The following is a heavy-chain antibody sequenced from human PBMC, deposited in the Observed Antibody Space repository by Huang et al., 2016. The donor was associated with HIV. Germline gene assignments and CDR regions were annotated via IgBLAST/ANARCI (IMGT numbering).Heavy chain of an antibody. Sequence: QVQLVQSGGEVKKPGASVKVSCKASGYTFTSYGISWVRQCQGKGREWMGWISAYNGNTEYAKKIKDRCTMTTDTSTSTAYMELRSLRSDDTAVYYWARDVAEMAAAGENYYYYGLDVWGQGTTVTVSS. V-gene: IGHV1-18*04. D-gene: IGHD6-13*01. CDR1: GYTFTSYG. CDR2: ISAYNGNT. CDR3: ARDVAEMAAAGENYYYYGLDV. J-gene: IGHJ6*02.